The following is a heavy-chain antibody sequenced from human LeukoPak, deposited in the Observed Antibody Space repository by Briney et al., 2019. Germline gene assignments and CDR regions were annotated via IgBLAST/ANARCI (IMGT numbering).Heavy chain of an antibody. Sequence: PGGSLRLSCVGSGFTSIAYALTWARQAPGKGLEWVSALYIGGNTYYADSVRGRFTISRDNSKNTLYLQMNSLRAEDTAIYYCTTAAGYNYGQYWGQGTLVTVSS. D-gene: IGHD5-18*01. V-gene: IGHV3-23*05. CDR3: TTAAGYNYGQY. J-gene: IGHJ4*02. CDR1: GFTSIAYA. CDR2: LYIGGNT.